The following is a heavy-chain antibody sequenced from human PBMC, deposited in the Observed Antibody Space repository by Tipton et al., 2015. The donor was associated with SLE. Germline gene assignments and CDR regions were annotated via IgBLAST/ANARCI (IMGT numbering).Heavy chain of an antibody. J-gene: IGHJ3*01. D-gene: IGHD3-10*01. CDR3: ARAEGEMDASVH. CDR2: IYYSGST. Sequence: GLVKPSETLSLTCSVSGGSISGYYWSWIRQPPGKGLEWIGYIYYSGSTNYNPSFKSRVTISVDTSRNQFSLKLSSVTAADTAEYYWARAEGEMDASVHCGQGATVAASS. CDR1: GGSISGYY. V-gene: IGHV4-59*01.